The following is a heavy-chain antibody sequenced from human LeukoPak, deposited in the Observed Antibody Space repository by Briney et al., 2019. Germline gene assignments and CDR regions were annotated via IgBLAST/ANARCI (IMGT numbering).Heavy chain of an antibody. CDR2: IWYDGSNK. CDR3: ARLGSGWGLDY. CDR1: GFTFSSYG. V-gene: IGHV3-33*01. D-gene: IGHD6-19*01. J-gene: IGHJ4*02. Sequence: PGRSLRLSCAASGFTFSSYGMHWVRQAPGKGLEWVAVIWYDGSNKYYSDSVKGRFTISRDNSKNTLYLQMNSLRAEDTAVYYCARLGSGWGLDYWGQGTLVTVSS.